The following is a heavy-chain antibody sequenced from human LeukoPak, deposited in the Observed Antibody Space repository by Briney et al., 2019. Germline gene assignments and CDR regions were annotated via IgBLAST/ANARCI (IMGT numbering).Heavy chain of an antibody. V-gene: IGHV3-23*01. D-gene: IGHD3-10*01. CDR2: ISGSGGST. Sequence: RTGGSLRLSCAASGFTVSSNYMSWVRQAPGKGLEWVSAISGSGGSTYYADSVKGRFTISRDNSKNTLYLQMSSLRAEDTALYYCAKGSGNGYGSGPFDYWGQGTLVTVSS. CDR1: GFTVSSNY. J-gene: IGHJ4*02. CDR3: AKGSGNGYGSGPFDY.